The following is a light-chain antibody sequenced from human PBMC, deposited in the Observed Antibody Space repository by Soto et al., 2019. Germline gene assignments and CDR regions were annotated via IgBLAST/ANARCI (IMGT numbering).Light chain of an antibody. V-gene: IGKV1-5*01. CDR2: DVS. CDR3: QQSYSSWAT. CDR1: QNIERW. J-gene: IGKJ4*01. Sequence: DIHMTQSPSTVSASVGDRVIITCRASQNIERWQAWYQQKPGKAPQLLLYDVSSLQRGVPSRFSGSGSGTDFTLTISSLQPEDSASYCCQQSYSSWATFGGGTKVEIQ.